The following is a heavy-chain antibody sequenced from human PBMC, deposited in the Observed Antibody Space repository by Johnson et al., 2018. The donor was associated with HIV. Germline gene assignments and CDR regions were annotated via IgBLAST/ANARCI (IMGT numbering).Heavy chain of an antibody. Sequence: VQLVESGGGLIQPGGSLRLSCAASGFTVSSIYMNWVRQAPGKGLEWVSVIYSGGNTYYADSAKGRFTIPRDNSKNTLYLQMNSLRAEDTAVYYCARGRGSGVAFDIWGQGTMVTVSS. CDR3: ARGRGSGVAFDI. D-gene: IGHD3-10*01. J-gene: IGHJ3*02. CDR1: GFTVSSIY. CDR2: IYSGGNT. V-gene: IGHV3-53*01.